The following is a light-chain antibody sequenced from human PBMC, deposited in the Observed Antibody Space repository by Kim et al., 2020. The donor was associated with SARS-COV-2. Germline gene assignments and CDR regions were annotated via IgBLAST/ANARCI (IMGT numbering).Light chain of an antibody. CDR1: QSVSSY. V-gene: IGKV3-11*01. J-gene: IGKJ5*01. Sequence: SPGERATLSCRASQSVSSYLAWYQQKPGQAPRLLIYDASNRAAGIPARFSGSGSGTDFTLTISSLEPEDLAVYYCQQRSNWPPITFGQGTRLEIK. CDR3: QQRSNWPPIT. CDR2: DAS.